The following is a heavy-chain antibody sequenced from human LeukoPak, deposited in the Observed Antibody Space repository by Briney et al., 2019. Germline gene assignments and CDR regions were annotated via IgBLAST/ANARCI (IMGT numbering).Heavy chain of an antibody. Sequence: ASVKVSCKASGYTFTSYYMYWVRQAPGQGLERMGIINPSGGSTSYGQKFQGRVTMTRDSSPSTVYMELSSLRSEDTAVYYCARAAMVVTDGGQSGWFDPWGQGTLVTVSS. CDR3: ARAAMVVTDGGQSGWFDP. D-gene: IGHD4-23*01. CDR2: INPSGGST. V-gene: IGHV1-46*01. J-gene: IGHJ5*02. CDR1: GYTFTSYY.